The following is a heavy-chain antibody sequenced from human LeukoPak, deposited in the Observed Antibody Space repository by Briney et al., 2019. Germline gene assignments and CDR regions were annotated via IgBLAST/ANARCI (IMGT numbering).Heavy chain of an antibody. D-gene: IGHD3-22*01. CDR2: IYSGGST. CDR1: GFTFSSYA. CDR3: ARCYYDTSWFDP. J-gene: IGHJ5*02. V-gene: IGHV3-53*01. Sequence: GGSLRLSCAASGFTFSSYAMSWVRQAPGKGLEWVSVIYSGGSTYYADSVKGRFTISRDNSKNTLYLQMNSLRAEDTAVYYCARCYYDTSWFDPWGQGTLVTVSS.